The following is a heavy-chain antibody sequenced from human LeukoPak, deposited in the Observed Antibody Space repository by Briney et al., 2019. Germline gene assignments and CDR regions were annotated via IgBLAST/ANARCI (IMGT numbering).Heavy chain of an antibody. CDR2: IYYSGST. D-gene: IGHD3-22*01. CDR1: GGSINSGGYS. Sequence: PSETLSLTCAVSGGSINSGGYSWSWIRQHPGKGLEWIGYIYYSGSTYYNPSLKSRVTISVDTSKNQFSLKLSSVTAADTAVYYCAVTYYYDSSGYYYWYYFDYWGQGTLVTVSS. V-gene: IGHV4-31*11. J-gene: IGHJ4*02. CDR3: AVTYYYDSSGYYYWYYFDY.